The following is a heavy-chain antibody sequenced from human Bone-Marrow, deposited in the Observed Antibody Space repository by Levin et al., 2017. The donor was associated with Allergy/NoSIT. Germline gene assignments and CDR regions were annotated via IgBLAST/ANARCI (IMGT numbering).Heavy chain of an antibody. CDR1: GYTFYNFG. J-gene: IGHJ4*02. CDR3: AKCGGHVRRECDTLDS. V-gene: IGHV3-23*01. D-gene: IGHD3-10*01. CDR2: ISGGSYGR. Sequence: GGSLRLSCVGSGYTFYNFGMAWVRQVPGRGLQWVSSISGGSYGRYYADSVRGRFTISRDDSRSTLYLQMNGLRGEDTATYFCAKCGGHVRRECDTLDSWGQGTRVAVAS.